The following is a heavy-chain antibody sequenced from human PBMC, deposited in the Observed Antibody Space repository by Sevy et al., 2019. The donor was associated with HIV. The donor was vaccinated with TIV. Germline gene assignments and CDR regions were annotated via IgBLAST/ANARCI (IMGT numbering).Heavy chain of an antibody. V-gene: IGHV1-18*01. Sequence: ASVKVSCKASGYTFTSYGISWVRQAPGQGLEWMGWISAYNGNTNYAQKLQGRVTMTTDTSTSTAYMELRSRRSYDTAVYYCARARRYYYDSSGSSRVFDYWGQGTLVTVSS. CDR2: ISAYNGNT. D-gene: IGHD3-22*01. J-gene: IGHJ4*02. CDR1: GYTFTSYG. CDR3: ARARRYYYDSSGSSRVFDY.